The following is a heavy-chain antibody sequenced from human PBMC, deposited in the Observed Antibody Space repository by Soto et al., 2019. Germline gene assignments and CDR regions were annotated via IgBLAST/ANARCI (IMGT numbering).Heavy chain of an antibody. CDR3: TRKSVVVPAAMYYYYYMDV. CDR1: GFTFGDYA. J-gene: IGHJ6*03. CDR2: IRSKAYGGTT. Sequence: EVQLVESGGGLVQPGRSLRLSCTASGFTFGDYAMSWFRQAPGKGLEWVVFIRSKAYGGTTEYAASVKGRFTISRDDSKSIAYLQMNSLKTEDTAVYYCTRKSVVVPAAMYYYYYMDVWGKGTTVTVSS. V-gene: IGHV3-49*03. D-gene: IGHD2-2*01.